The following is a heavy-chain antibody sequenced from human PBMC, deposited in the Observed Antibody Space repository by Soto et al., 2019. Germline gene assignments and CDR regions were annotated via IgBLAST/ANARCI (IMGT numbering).Heavy chain of an antibody. V-gene: IGHV1-69*01. J-gene: IGHJ6*02. CDR1: GVSFNNNG. D-gene: IGHD3-10*01. CDR2: VSPPFRTS. CDR3: ARVLYYGSGSYSPYGMDV. Sequence: QLVQSGAEVKKPGSSVKVSCKTSGVSFNNNGIGWVRQAPGHGLEWMGGVSPPFRTSNYARKFQGRISITADASTGTVNMELSSLTSEDTAQYYCARVLYYGSGSYSPYGMDVWGQGTTVTVSS.